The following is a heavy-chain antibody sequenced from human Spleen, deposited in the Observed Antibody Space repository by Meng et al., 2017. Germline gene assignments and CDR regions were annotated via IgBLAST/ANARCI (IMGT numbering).Heavy chain of an antibody. J-gene: IGHJ4*02. CDR1: GFTVSSNY. Sequence: GESLKISCAASGFTVSSNYMTWVRQAPGKGLEWVSSISKSGSTIYYADSVKGRFTISRDNAKNSLYLHMNSLRVEDTAVYYCAREPGSGWYWAFDYWGQGTLVTVSS. D-gene: IGHD6-19*01. V-gene: IGHV3-48*03. CDR3: AREPGSGWYWAFDY. CDR2: ISKSGSTI.